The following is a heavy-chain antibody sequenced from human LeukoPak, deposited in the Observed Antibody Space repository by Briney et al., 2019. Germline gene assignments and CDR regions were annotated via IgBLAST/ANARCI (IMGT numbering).Heavy chain of an antibody. Sequence: SETLSLTCTVSGGSISSYYWSWTRQPPGKGLEWIGTIYHSGSTYYNPSLKSRVTISVDTSKNQFSLKLSSVTAADTAVYYCARGRYSYGIFDYWGQGTLVTVSA. CDR2: IYHSGST. CDR1: GGSISSYY. D-gene: IGHD5-18*01. J-gene: IGHJ4*02. V-gene: IGHV4-59*08. CDR3: ARGRYSYGIFDY.